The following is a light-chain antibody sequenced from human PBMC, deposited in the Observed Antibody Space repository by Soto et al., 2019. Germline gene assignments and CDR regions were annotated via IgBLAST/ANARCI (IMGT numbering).Light chain of an antibody. J-gene: IGKJ3*01. Sequence: DIQMTQSPSTLSASVGDRVTITCRASQSISSWLAWYKQKPGKAPNLLIYKASTLQSGISSRFSGSGSGTEFTLTISRLQPDNFATYYCQKYNSYLFTFGPGTKVDVK. V-gene: IGKV1-5*03. CDR3: QKYNSYLFT. CDR1: QSISSW. CDR2: KAS.